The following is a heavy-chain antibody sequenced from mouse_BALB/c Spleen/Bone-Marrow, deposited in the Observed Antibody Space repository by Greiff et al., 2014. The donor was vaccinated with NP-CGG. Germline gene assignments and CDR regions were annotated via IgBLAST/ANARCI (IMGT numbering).Heavy chain of an antibody. J-gene: IGHJ4*01. D-gene: IGHD1-1*01. CDR2: ISYSGST. CDR3: ARGGGSSYNYARDY. V-gene: IGHV3-8*02. CDR1: GDSITSGY. Sequence: EVKLMESGPSLVKPSQTLSLTCSVTGDSITSGYWNWIRKFPGNKLEYMGYISYSGSTYYNPSLKSRISITRDTSKNQYYLQLNSVTTEDTATYYCARGGGSSYNYARDYWGQGTSVTVSS.